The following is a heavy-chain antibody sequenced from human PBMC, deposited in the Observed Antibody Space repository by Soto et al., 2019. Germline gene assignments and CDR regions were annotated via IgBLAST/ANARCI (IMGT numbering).Heavy chain of an antibody. D-gene: IGHD2-15*01. CDR1: GYTFTSYG. CDR3: ARESRYCSGGSCYFLPGIDY. V-gene: IGHV1-18*01. CDR2: ISAYNGHT. J-gene: IGHJ4*01. Sequence: ASVKVSCTASGYTFTSYGISWERQAPGQGLERMGWISAYNGHTNYAQKLQGRVTMTTDTSTSTAYMELRSLRSDDTAVYYCARESRYCSGGSCYFLPGIDYWG.